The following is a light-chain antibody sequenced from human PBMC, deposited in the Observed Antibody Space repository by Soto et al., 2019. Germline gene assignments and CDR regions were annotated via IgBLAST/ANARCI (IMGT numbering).Light chain of an antibody. CDR2: AAS. CDR3: QKYDYVPYT. V-gene: IGKV1-27*01. J-gene: IGKJ2*01. Sequence: DIQMTQSPSSLSTSVGARVTITCRASQDINNYLAWYQHKPGKVPKLLIYAASTLQSGVPSRFSGSGFGTDFTLTISGLQPEDVATYYCQKYDYVPYTFGQGTKLEIK. CDR1: QDINNY.